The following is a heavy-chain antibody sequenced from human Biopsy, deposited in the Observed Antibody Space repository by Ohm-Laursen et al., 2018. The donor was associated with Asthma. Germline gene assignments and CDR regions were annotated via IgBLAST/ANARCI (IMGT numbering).Heavy chain of an antibody. D-gene: IGHD3-3*01. CDR1: GFTFNSYG. V-gene: IGHV3-30*18. CDR3: AKERYYDFWSGYPI. J-gene: IGHJ3*02. CDR2: MSFDGRQT. Sequence: SLRLSCTASGFTFNSYGMHWVRQAPGKGLEWVAVMSFDGRQTYYADSVKGRFTISRDNSKDTLYLQMNSLRAEDTAVYYCAKERYYDFWSGYPIWGQGTMVTVSS.